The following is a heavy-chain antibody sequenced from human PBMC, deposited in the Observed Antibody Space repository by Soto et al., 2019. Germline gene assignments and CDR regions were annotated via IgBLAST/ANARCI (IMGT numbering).Heavy chain of an antibody. V-gene: IGHV2-5*02. Sequence: QITLKESGPTLVKPTQTLTLTCTFSGFSLSTHGVGVGWVRHPAGKALEWLALIYWDDDKRYSASLNSRLTITKDTSKNQVVLTMTNMDPVDTATYYCAHAMLYCTGGSCSTWFDSWGQGTLVTVSS. D-gene: IGHD2-15*01. J-gene: IGHJ5*01. CDR1: GFSLSTHGVG. CDR2: IYWDDDK. CDR3: AHAMLYCTGGSCSTWFDS.